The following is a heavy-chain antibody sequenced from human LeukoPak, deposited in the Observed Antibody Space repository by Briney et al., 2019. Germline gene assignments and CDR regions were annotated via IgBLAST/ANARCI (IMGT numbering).Heavy chain of an antibody. J-gene: IGHJ4*02. D-gene: IGHD6-19*01. CDR3: ARGAVAGAKIDY. CDR2: IYYSGST. Sequence: SETLSLTCTVSGGSISSYYWSWIRQPPGKGLEWIGYIYYSGSTNYNPSLKSRVTISVDTSKNQFSLKLSSVTAADTAVYYCARGAVAGAKIDYWGQGTLVTASS. V-gene: IGHV4-59*01. CDR1: GGSISSYY.